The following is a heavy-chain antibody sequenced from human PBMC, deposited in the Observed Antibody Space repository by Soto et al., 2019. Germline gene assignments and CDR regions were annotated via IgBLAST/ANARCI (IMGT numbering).Heavy chain of an antibody. CDR1: GGSISSGGYY. D-gene: IGHD4-17*01. CDR2: IYYSGST. J-gene: IGHJ6*02. V-gene: IGHV4-31*03. Sequence: PSETLSLTCTVSGGSISSGGYYWSWIRQHPGKGLEWIGYIYYSGSTYYNPSLRSRVTISVDTSKNQFSLKLSSVTAADTAVYYCASSPYIGLRNYYGMDVWGQGTTVTSP. CDR3: ASSPYIGLRNYYGMDV.